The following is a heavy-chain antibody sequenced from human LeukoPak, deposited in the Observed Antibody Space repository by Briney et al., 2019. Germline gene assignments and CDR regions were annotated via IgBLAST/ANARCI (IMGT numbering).Heavy chain of an antibody. Sequence: PSETLSLTCAVYGGSFSGYYWSWIRQPPGKGLEWIGEINHSGSTNYNPSLKSRVTISVDTSKNQFSLKLSSVTAADTAVYYCAREGEYYYDSSGYHFDYWGQGTLVTVSS. CDR1: GGSFSGYY. D-gene: IGHD3-22*01. CDR2: INHSGST. CDR3: AREGEYYYDSSGYHFDY. V-gene: IGHV4-34*01. J-gene: IGHJ4*02.